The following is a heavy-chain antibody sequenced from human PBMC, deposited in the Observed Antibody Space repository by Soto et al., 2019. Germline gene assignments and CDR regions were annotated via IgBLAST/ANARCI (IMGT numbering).Heavy chain of an antibody. J-gene: IGHJ4*02. CDR1: GFTFSTYG. CDR3: AKNQPSWATRAAFDY. V-gene: IGHV3-23*01. CDR2: ISGGSGDST. D-gene: IGHD2-2*01. Sequence: LRLSCAASGFTFSTYGMHWVRQAPGKGLEWVSGISGGSGDSTFYADSVKGRFTISRDNSKNTLHLQMNSLRTEDTAVYYCAKNQPSWATRAAFDYWGQGTLVTVSS.